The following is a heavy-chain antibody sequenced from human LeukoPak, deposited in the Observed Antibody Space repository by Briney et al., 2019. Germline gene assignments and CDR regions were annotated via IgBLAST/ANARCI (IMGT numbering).Heavy chain of an antibody. J-gene: IGHJ4*02. D-gene: IGHD6-19*01. CDR2: ISGSGGST. V-gene: IGHV3-23*01. Sequence: GGSLRLSCAASGFTFSSYAMSWVRQAPGKGLEWVSAISGSGGSTYYAHSVKGRFTISRDNSKNTLYPQMNSLRAEDPAVYYCAKDLIAVAGSFSPDDYWGQGTLVTVSS. CDR1: GFTFSSYA. CDR3: AKDLIAVAGSFSPDDY.